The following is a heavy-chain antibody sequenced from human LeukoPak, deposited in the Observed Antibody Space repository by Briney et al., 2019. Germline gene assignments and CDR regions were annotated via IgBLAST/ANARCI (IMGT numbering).Heavy chain of an antibody. CDR1: GFTFSSYS. CDR3: AKDQVVELAVYYYGMDV. J-gene: IGHJ6*02. Sequence: NSGGSLRLSCAASGFTFSSYSMNWVRQAPGKGLEWVASLNPNNYHIYHADSVKGRFTISRDNSKNTLYLQMNSLRAEDTAVYYCAKDQVVELAVYYYGMDVWGQGTTVTVSS. D-gene: IGHD2-15*01. V-gene: IGHV3-21*01. CDR2: LNPNNYHI.